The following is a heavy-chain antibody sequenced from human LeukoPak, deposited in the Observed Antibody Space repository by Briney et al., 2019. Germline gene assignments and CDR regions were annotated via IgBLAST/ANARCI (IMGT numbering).Heavy chain of an antibody. CDR2: ISGSGGST. J-gene: IGHJ4*02. V-gene: IGHV3-23*01. Sequence: GGSLRLSCAASGFTFSSYAMSWVRQAPGKGLEWISAISGSGGSTYYADSVKGRFTISRDNSKNTLYLQMNSLRAEDTAVYYCANKRPYYDSSGYPDCWGQGTLVTVSS. CDR1: GFTFSSYA. D-gene: IGHD3-22*01. CDR3: ANKRPYYDSSGYPDC.